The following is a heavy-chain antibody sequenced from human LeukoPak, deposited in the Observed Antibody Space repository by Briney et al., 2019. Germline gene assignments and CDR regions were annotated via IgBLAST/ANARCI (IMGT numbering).Heavy chain of an antibody. J-gene: IGHJ4*02. CDR1: GGSISSGGYY. V-gene: IGHV4-30-2*01. D-gene: IGHD5-18*01. CDR2: IYHSGST. Sequence: PSETLSLTCTVSGGSISSGGYYWSWIRQPPGKGLEWIGYIYHSGSTYYNPSLKSRVTISVDRSKNQFSLKLSSVTAADTAVYYCARDGQLGLDYWGQGTLVTVSS. CDR3: ARDGQLGLDY.